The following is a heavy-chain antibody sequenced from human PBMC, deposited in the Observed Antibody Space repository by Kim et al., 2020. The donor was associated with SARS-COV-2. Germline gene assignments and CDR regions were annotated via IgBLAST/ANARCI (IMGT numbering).Heavy chain of an antibody. CDR3: ARDKGSGSYLDGNWFDP. J-gene: IGHJ5*02. D-gene: IGHD3-10*01. Sequence: VKGRFTISRDNAKNSLYLQMNSLRDEDTAVYYCARDKGSGSYLDGNWFDPWGQGTLVTVSS. V-gene: IGHV3-48*02.